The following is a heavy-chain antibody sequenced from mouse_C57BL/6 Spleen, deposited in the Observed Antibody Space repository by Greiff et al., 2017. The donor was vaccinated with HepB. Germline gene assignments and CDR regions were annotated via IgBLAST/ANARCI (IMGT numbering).Heavy chain of an antibody. Sequence: DVQLQQSGPELVKPGASVKISCKASGYTFTDYYMNWVKQSHGKSLEWIGDINPNNGGTSYNQKFKGKATLTVDKSSSTAYMELRSLTSEDSAVYYCARHYYGSSLYAMDYWGQGTSVTVSS. CDR1: GYTFTDYY. CDR2: INPNNGGT. CDR3: ARHYYGSSLYAMDY. J-gene: IGHJ4*01. D-gene: IGHD1-1*01. V-gene: IGHV1-26*01.